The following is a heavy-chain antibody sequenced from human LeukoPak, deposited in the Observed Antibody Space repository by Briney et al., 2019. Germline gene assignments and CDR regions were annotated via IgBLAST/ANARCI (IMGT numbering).Heavy chain of an antibody. V-gene: IGHV4-39*01. CDR1: GGSIRSSNYY. CDR3: VRLFYYDSRGPPS. J-gene: IGHJ5*02. D-gene: IGHD3-22*01. Sequence: SETLSLTCNVLGGSIRSSNYYWGWIRQPPGKGLEWIGSIYYSGSTYYNPSLKGRGTMSVDTSNNQFSLKLTSATATDTAVYYCVRLFYYDSRGPPSWGQGALVTVSS. CDR2: IYYSGST.